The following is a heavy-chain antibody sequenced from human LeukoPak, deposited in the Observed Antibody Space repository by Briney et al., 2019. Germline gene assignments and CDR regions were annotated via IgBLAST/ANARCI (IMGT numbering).Heavy chain of an antibody. D-gene: IGHD3-16*01. CDR1: GFTFDDYG. CDR3: ARVRPSWGGLESYFDY. V-gene: IGHV3-20*04. Sequence: PGGSLRLSCAASGFTFDDYGMSWVRQAPGKGLEWVCGINWNGGSTGYADSVKGRFTISRDNAKNSLYLQMNSLRAEDTALYYCARVRPSWGGLESYFDYWGQGTLVTVSS. J-gene: IGHJ4*02. CDR2: INWNGGST.